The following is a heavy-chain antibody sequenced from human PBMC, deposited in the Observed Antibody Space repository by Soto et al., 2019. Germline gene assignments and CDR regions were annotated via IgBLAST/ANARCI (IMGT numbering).Heavy chain of an antibody. J-gene: IGHJ1*01. Sequence: EVQLLESGGGLVQPGGSLRLSCAASGFTFSSYAMSWVRQAPGKGLEWVSAISGSGGSTYYADSVKGRFTISRDNSKNTLYLQMNSLRAEDTAVYYCARSSYKWELAEYLQHWGQGTLVTVSS. V-gene: IGHV3-23*01. CDR2: ISGSGGST. CDR1: GFTFSSYA. D-gene: IGHD1-26*01. CDR3: ARSSYKWELAEYLQH.